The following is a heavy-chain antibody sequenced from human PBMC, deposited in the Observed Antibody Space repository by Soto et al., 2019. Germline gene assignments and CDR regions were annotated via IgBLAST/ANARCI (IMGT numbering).Heavy chain of an antibody. CDR1: GFYFNNYG. J-gene: IGHJ4*02. CDR3: AREDSIIVPAVSDF. D-gene: IGHD2-2*01. Sequence: GGSLRLSCAVSGFYFNNYGINWVRQPPGKGLEWVSSVSKSDYTYYSDSVKGRFTISRDNAKNSVSLQMNSLRAEDTAVYYCAREDSIIVPAVSDFWGQGTLVTVS. CDR2: VSKSDYT. V-gene: IGHV3-21*01.